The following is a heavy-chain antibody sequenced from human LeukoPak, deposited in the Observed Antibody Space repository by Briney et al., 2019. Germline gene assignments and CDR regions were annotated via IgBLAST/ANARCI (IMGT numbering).Heavy chain of an antibody. CDR1: GGTISSSNW. J-gene: IGHJ4*02. CDR3: ARHSPKLYYYDSSPYYFDY. D-gene: IGHD3-22*01. CDR2: IYYSGST. Sequence: SETLSLTCDVSGGTISSSNWWTWVRQPPGKGLEWIGEIYYSGSTYYNPSLKSRVTISVDTSKNQFSLKLSSVTAADTAVYYCARHSPKLYYYDSSPYYFDYWGQGTLVTVSS. V-gene: IGHV4-4*02.